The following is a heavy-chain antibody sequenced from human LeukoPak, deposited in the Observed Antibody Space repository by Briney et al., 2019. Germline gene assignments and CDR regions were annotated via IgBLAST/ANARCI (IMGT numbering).Heavy chain of an antibody. CDR3: ASHNVGYCSTTTCYYIDV. J-gene: IGHJ6*03. CDR1: GYSVTNYW. D-gene: IGHD2-2*01. V-gene: IGHV5-51*01. Sequence: GESLKISCKGYGYSVTNYWIGWVRQMPGKGLEWMGIIDPGDSETRYNPSFQGQVTISADKSISTAYLQWSSLKASDTAMYYCASHNVGYCSTTTCYYIDVWGKGTTVTISS. CDR2: IDPGDSET.